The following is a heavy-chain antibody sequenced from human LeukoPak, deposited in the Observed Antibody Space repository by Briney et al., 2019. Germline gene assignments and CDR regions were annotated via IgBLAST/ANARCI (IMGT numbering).Heavy chain of an antibody. J-gene: IGHJ3*02. V-gene: IGHV3-23*01. CDR1: GFTFTTYA. CDR3: ATGLNSGGAFDI. CDR2: ITANSGSP. Sequence: RAGESLRLSCAASGFTFTTYAMNWVRQAPGKGLEWVSGITANSGSPYYAAAVQGRFAVSRDNSKNTLYLRMSGLRADNTAVYYCATGLNSGGAFDIWGQGTMVTVSP. D-gene: IGHD1-26*01.